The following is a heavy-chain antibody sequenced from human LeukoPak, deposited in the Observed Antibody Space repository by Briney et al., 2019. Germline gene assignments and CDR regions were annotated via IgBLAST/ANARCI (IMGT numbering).Heavy chain of an antibody. Sequence: GASVKVSCKASGYTFTSYYMHWVRQAPGQGLEWMGKINPSGGGTSYAQKFQGRVTMTRDTSTSTVYMELSSLRSEDTAVYYCARDPLNPLDAFDIWGQGTMVTVSS. CDR2: INPSGGGT. D-gene: IGHD1-14*01. CDR3: ARDPLNPLDAFDI. V-gene: IGHV1-46*01. CDR1: GYTFTSYY. J-gene: IGHJ3*02.